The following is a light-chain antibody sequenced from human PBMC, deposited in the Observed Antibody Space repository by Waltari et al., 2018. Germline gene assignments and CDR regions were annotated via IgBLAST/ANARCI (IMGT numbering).Light chain of an antibody. J-gene: IGKJ1*01. CDR1: QSVCSSS. Sequence: EIVLTQSPGTASLSPGERVTLSYRARQSVCSSSLAWYQQKPGQAPRLVIYRASRRATGIPDRCSGSGSGTDFSLTISRLEPEDFAVYYCQQHGTLPATFGQGTKVEIK. V-gene: IGKV3-20*01. CDR3: QQHGTLPAT. CDR2: RAS.